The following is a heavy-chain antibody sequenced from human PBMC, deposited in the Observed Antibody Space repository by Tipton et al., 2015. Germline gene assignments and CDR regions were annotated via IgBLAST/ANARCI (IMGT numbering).Heavy chain of an antibody. V-gene: IGHV3-7*01. Sequence: GSLRLSCAASGLTFRSYWMSWVRQAPGKGLEWVANIKPDGSEKSYLDSVKDRFTISRDNARNSLYLQMNSLRAEDTAVYYCARYVWLGTQETYAMDVWGQGTTVTVSS. CDR1: GLTFRSYW. CDR2: IKPDGSEK. CDR3: ARYVWLGTQETYAMDV. J-gene: IGHJ6*02. D-gene: IGHD3-16*01.